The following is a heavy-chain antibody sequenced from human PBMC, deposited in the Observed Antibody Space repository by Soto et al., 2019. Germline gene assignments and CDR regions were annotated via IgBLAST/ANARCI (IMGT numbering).Heavy chain of an antibody. D-gene: IGHD3-22*01. CDR2: IYYSGST. V-gene: IGHV4-31*03. J-gene: IGHJ6*02. CDR3: ARDRKDSSGMAV. Sequence: QVQLQESGPGLVKPSQTLSLTCTVSGGSISSGGYYWSWIRQHPGKGLEWIGYIYYSGSTYYNPSTKRRVTIPVDTSKNKFSLKLSSVTAADTAVYYCARDRKDSSGMAVWGQGTTVTVSS. CDR1: GGSISSGGYY.